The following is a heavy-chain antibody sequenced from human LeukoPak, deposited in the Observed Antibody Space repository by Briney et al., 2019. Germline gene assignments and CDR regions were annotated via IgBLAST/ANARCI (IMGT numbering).Heavy chain of an antibody. Sequence: GGSLRLSCAASGFTFSSYAMSWVRQAPGKGLEWVSTISGRGGSTFYADSVKGRFTISRDNSKNTLYLQMNRLRAEDTAVYYCAKATYYYGSGSYSDYWGQGTLVTVSS. CDR2: ISGRGGST. D-gene: IGHD3-10*01. CDR1: GFTFSSYA. J-gene: IGHJ4*02. V-gene: IGHV3-23*01. CDR3: AKATYYYGSGSYSDY.